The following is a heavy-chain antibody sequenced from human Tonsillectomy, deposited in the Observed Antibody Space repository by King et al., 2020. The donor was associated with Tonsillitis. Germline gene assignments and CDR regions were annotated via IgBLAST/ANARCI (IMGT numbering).Heavy chain of an antibody. CDR3: ARGPEEEQQLVGDWFDP. J-gene: IGHJ5*02. CDR1: GGSFSGYY. D-gene: IGHD6-13*01. CDR2: INHSGIT. V-gene: IGHV4-34*01. Sequence: VQLQQWGAGLLKPSETLSLTCAVYGGSFSGYYWRWSRQPPGKGLEWIGVINHSGITTSNPSLKRLVTISVDTSKNQFSGKVRSVTAADTAVYYCARGPEEEQQLVGDWFDPWGQGTLVTVSS.